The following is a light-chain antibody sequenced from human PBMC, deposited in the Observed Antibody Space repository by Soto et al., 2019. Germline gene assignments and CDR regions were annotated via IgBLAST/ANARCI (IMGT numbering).Light chain of an antibody. Sequence: ILMNQSPFPPSSSVLGRFTITFRASQSISNWLAWYQQKPGKAPTLLIYDVSRLESGVPSRFSGSGSGTEFTLTINSLQPDDFATYYCQQYDSYYTFGQGTKVDIK. CDR3: QQYDSYYT. J-gene: IGKJ2*01. CDR2: DVS. V-gene: IGKV1-5*01. CDR1: QSISNW.